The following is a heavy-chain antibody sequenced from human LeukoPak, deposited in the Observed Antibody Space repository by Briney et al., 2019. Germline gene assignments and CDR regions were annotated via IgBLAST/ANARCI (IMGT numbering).Heavy chain of an antibody. CDR2: INSDGSST. Sequence: PGGSLRLSCAASGFTSSSYWMHWVRQAPGKGLVWVSRINSDGSSTSYADSVKGRFTISRDNAKNTLYLQMNSLRAEDTAVYYCASPPHYYDSSGYYSYWGQGTLVTVSS. CDR1: GFTSSSYW. D-gene: IGHD3-22*01. CDR3: ASPPHYYDSSGYYSY. V-gene: IGHV3-74*01. J-gene: IGHJ4*02.